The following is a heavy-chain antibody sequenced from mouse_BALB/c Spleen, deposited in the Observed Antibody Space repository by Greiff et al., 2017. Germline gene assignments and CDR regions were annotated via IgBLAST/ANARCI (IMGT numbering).Heavy chain of an antibody. D-gene: IGHD2-2*01. CDR3: TGGYDDYFDY. J-gene: IGHJ2*01. Sequence: LKQPGSELVRPGASVKLSCKASGYTFTSYWMHWVKQRPGQGLEWIGNIYPGSGSTNYDEKFKSKATLTVDTSSSTAYMQLSSLTSEDSAVYYCTGGYDDYFDYWGQGTTLTVSS. CDR2: IYPGSGST. V-gene: IGHV1S22*01. CDR1: GYTFTSYW.